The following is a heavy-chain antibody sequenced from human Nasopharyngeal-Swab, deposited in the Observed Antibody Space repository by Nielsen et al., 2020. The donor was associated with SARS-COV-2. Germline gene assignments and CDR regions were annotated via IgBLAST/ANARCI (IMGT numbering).Heavy chain of an antibody. CDR3: AREHIIGNWFDP. V-gene: IGHV4-59*01. D-gene: IGHD3-3*01. Sequence: PAPGKGLEWIGSTYHSGSTNNNPSLKSRVTITVDTSKNQVSLKLTSVTAADTAVYYCAREHIIGNWFDPWGQGTLVTVSS. CDR2: TYHSGST. J-gene: IGHJ5*02.